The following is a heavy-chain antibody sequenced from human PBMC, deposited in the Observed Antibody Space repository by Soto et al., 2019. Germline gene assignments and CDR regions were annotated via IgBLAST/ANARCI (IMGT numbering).Heavy chain of an antibody. CDR3: AKEGRYDYIWGSYRPLDY. J-gene: IGHJ4*02. CDR1: GFTFSSYA. Sequence: PGGSLRLSCAASGFTFSSYAMSWVRQAPGKGLEWVSASSGSGGSTYYADSVKGRFTISGDNSKNTLYLQMNSLRAEDTAVYYCAKEGRYDYIWGSYRPLDYWGQGTLVTFSS. CDR2: SSGSGGST. D-gene: IGHD3-16*02. V-gene: IGHV3-23*01.